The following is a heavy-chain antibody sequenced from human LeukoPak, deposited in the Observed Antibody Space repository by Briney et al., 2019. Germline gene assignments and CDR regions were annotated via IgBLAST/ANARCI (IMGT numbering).Heavy chain of an antibody. CDR3: ARGGRNCSGGSCPYYFDY. Sequence: SVKVSCKASGGTFSSYAISWVRQAPGQGLEWMGGIIPIFGTANYAQKFQGRVTITTDESTSTAYMELSSLRSEDTAVYYCARGGRNCSGGSCPYYFDYWGQGTLVTVSA. J-gene: IGHJ4*02. D-gene: IGHD2-15*01. CDR1: GGTFSSYA. CDR2: IIPIFGTA. V-gene: IGHV1-69*05.